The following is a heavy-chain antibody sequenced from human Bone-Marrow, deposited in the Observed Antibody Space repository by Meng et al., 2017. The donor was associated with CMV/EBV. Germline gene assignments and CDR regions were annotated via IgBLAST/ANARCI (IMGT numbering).Heavy chain of an antibody. CDR2: MNPNSGNT. J-gene: IGHJ6*02. V-gene: IGHV1-8*01. CDR1: GYTFTSYD. D-gene: IGHD7-27*01. Sequence: ASVKVSCKASGYTFTSYDINWVRQATGQGLEWMGWMNPNSGNTGYAQKFQGRVTMTRNTSISTAYMELSSLRSEDTAVYYCARVWVYYYGMDVCGQGTTVTVSS. CDR3: ARVWVYYYGMDV.